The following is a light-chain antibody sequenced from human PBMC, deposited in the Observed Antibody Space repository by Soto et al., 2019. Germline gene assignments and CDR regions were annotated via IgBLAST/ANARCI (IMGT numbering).Light chain of an antibody. Sequence: EIVLTQSPATLSLSPGERATLSCRASQSVSSYLAWYQQKPGQAPRLLIYDASDRATGIPARFSGSGSGTDFTLTISSLEPEDVAVYYCQQRSNRPPFTFGPGTKVDIK. CDR2: DAS. J-gene: IGKJ3*01. CDR1: QSVSSY. CDR3: QQRSNRPPFT. V-gene: IGKV3-11*01.